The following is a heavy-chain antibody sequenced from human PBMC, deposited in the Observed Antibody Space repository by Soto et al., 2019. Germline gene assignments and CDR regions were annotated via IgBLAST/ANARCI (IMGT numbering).Heavy chain of an antibody. Sequence: SETLSLTCTVSGGSISNYYWNWIRQSPGKGLEWIGYIYSSGSTHYNPSLQNRVTISIDTSKNQVSLKVNSVTAADTAVYYCARGTFYSGSYPNWFDPWGQGTLVTVSS. J-gene: IGHJ5*02. CDR1: GGSISNYY. CDR3: ARGTFYSGSYPNWFDP. V-gene: IGHV4-59*12. D-gene: IGHD1-26*01. CDR2: IYSSGST.